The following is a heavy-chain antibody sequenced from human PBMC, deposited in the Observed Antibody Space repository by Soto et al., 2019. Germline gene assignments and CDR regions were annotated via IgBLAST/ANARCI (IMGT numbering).Heavy chain of an antibody. Sequence: SETLSLTCTVSGGSISSSSYYWGWIRQPPGKGLEWIGSIYYSGSTYYNPSLKSRVTISVDTSKNQFSLKLSSVTAADTAVYYCARQRSAIYYGSGSGFDPWGQGTLVTVSS. D-gene: IGHD3-10*01. CDR3: ARQRSAIYYGSGSGFDP. CDR1: GGSISSSSYY. J-gene: IGHJ5*02. CDR2: IYYSGST. V-gene: IGHV4-39*01.